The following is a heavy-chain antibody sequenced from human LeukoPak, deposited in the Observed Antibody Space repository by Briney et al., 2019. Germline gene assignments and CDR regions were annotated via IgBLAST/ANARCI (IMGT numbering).Heavy chain of an antibody. J-gene: IGHJ4*02. CDR3: ARVFSSYYYDSSGPKFDY. D-gene: IGHD3-22*01. Sequence: GGSLRLSCAASGFTFSSYEMNWVRQAPGKGLEWVSYISSSGSTIYYADSVKGRFTISRDNAKNSLYLQMNSLRAEDTAVYYCARVFSSYYYDSSGPKFDYWGQGTLVTVSS. CDR2: ISSSGSTI. CDR1: GFTFSSYE. V-gene: IGHV3-48*03.